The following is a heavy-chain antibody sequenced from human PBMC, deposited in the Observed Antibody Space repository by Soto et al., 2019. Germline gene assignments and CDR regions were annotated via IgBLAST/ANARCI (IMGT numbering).Heavy chain of an antibody. Sequence: QLQLQESGPGLVKPSETLSLTCTVSGGSIISSSYYWGWIRQPPGKGLEWIGNIYNSRTTYYNPSLKSRVTISADTSKNQFSLNLSSVTAADTAVYYCASPVDYGGNSGHAFDIWGQGTTVTVSS. CDR3: ASPVDYGGNSGHAFDI. J-gene: IGHJ3*02. V-gene: IGHV4-39*01. D-gene: IGHD4-17*01. CDR1: GGSIISSSYY. CDR2: IYNSRTT.